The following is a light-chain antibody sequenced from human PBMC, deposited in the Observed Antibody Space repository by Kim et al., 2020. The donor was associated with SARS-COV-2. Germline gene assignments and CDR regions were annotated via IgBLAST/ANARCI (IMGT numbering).Light chain of an antibody. CDR3: MYGTHWPPSFT. CDR1: QSLVFSDGKTY. Sequence: DVIMTQSPLSLPVTLGQPASISCRSSQSLVFSDGKTYLNWFHQRPGQSPRRLIYKVSTRDSGVPDRFSGSGSGTDFTLKISRVEAEDVGFYYCMYGTHWPPSFTFGGGTKVDIK. V-gene: IGKV2-30*01. J-gene: IGKJ4*01. CDR2: KVS.